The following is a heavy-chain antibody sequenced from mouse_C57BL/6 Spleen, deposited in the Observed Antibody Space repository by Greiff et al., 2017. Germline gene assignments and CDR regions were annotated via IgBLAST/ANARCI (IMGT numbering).Heavy chain of an antibody. Sequence: QVQLQQPGAELVRPGPSVKLSCKASGYTFTSYWMHWVKQRPGQGLEWIGVIDPTDSYTNYNQTFKRKATLTVDTSSSTADMQLSSLTSEDSAVYYCAIYDGSWFAYWGKGTLVTVSA. J-gene: IGHJ3*01. V-gene: IGHV1-59*01. D-gene: IGHD2-3*01. CDR1: GYTFTSYW. CDR2: IDPTDSYT. CDR3: AIYDGSWFAY.